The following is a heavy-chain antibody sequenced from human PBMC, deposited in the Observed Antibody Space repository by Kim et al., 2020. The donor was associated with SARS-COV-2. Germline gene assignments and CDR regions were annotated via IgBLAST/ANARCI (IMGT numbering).Heavy chain of an antibody. CDR1: GFSLSTSGMC. J-gene: IGHJ6*02. CDR2: IDWDDDK. CDR3: ARTVITMVRGYYGMDV. V-gene: IGHV2-70*11. D-gene: IGHD3-10*01. Sequence: SGPTLVNPTQTLTLTCTFSGFSLSTSGMCVSWIRQPPGKALEWLARIDWDDDKYYSTSLKTRLTISKDTSKNQVVLTMTNMDPVDTATYYCARTVITMVRGYYGMDVWGQGTTVTVSS.